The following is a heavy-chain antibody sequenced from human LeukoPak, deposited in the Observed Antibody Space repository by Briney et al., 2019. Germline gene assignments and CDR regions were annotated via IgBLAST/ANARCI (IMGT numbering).Heavy chain of an antibody. CDR1: GFTVSSNS. CDR2: ISGSGGSA. J-gene: IGHJ4*02. D-gene: IGHD1-26*01. V-gene: IGHV3-23*01. Sequence: AGGSLRLSCTVSGFTVSSNSMSWVRQAPGKGLEWVSTISGSGGSAYYADSVKGRFTISRDNSNNTLYLQMSGLRAEDTAVYYCAKDSGSVGASLLWGRGTLVTVSS. CDR3: AKDSGSVGASLL.